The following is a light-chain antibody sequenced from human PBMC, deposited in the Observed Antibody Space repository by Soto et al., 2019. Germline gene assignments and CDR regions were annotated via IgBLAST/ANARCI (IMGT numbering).Light chain of an antibody. CDR2: DVT. J-gene: IGLJ1*01. V-gene: IGLV2-14*01. Sequence: QSVLAQPASVSGSPGQSITISCTGTSSDVGGYNSVSWYQHHPGKVPKLLIYDVTNRPSGVPDRFSGSKSGTTASLTISGLQAEDEADYYCSSKRDSSTLFVFGTGTKVTVL. CDR1: SSDVGGYNS. CDR3: SSKRDSSTLFV.